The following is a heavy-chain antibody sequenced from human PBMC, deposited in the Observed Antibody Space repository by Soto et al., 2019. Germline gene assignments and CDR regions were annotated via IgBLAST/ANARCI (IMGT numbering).Heavy chain of an antibody. V-gene: IGHV4-39*01. CDR3: ARPTLYSSSWYDYYYYMDV. Sequence: PSETLSLTCSVSGGSISSSSYYWGWIRQPPGKGLEWIGSIYYSGSTYYNPSLKSRVTISVDTSKNQFSLKLSSVTAAGTAVYYCARPTLYSSSWYDYYYYMDVWGKGTTVTVSS. J-gene: IGHJ6*03. CDR2: IYYSGST. D-gene: IGHD6-13*01. CDR1: GGSISSSSYY.